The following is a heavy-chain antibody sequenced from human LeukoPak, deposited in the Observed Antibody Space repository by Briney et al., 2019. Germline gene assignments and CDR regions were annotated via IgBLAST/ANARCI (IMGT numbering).Heavy chain of an antibody. J-gene: IGHJ4*02. CDR1: GYSITSGYY. CDR2: IYHSGST. Sequence: SETLSLTXAVSGYSITSGYYWGWIRQPPGKGLEWIGSIYHSGSTYYNPSLKSRVTIAVDTSKNQFSLKLSSVTAADTAVYYCARHSVGATQYRLFDYWGQGTLVTVSS. CDR3: ARHSVGATQYRLFDY. D-gene: IGHD1-26*01. V-gene: IGHV4-38-2*01.